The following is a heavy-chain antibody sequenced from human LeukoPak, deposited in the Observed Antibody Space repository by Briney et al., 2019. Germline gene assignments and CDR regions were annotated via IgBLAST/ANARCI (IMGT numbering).Heavy chain of an antibody. CDR2: ISGSGGST. D-gene: IGHD4-11*01. V-gene: IGHV3-23*01. J-gene: IGHJ6*02. CDR3: AKEISNRFWYYGMDV. Sequence: GRSLRLSCAASGFTFSSYAMSWVRQAPGKGLEWVSAISGSGGSTYYADSVKGRFTISRDNSKNTLYLQMNSLRAEDTAVYYCAKEISNRFWYYGMDVWGQGTTVTVSS. CDR1: GFTFSSYA.